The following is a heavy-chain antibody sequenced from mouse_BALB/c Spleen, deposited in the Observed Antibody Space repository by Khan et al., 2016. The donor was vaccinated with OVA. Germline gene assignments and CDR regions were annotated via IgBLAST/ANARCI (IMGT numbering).Heavy chain of an antibody. J-gene: IGHJ2*01. CDR2: IRMYSGNT. D-gene: IGHD2-3*01. CDR1: GYTFTDYA. V-gene: IGHV1S137*01. CDR3: AQPAYDGYYDY. Sequence: QVQLQQSGPELVRPGVSVKISCKGSGYTFTDYAMYWVKQSHAKSLEWKGLIRMYSGNTNYNKKGKGKAPMTVDKSSSTAYMELARLTSEDSSIYYYAQPAYDGYYDYWGQGTTLTVSS.